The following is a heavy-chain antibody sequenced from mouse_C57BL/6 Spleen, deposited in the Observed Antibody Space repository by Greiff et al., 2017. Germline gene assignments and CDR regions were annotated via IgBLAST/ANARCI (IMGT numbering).Heavy chain of an antibody. V-gene: IGHV10-1*01. D-gene: IGHD1-1*01. CDR3: VRQNYGSSYWFAY. CDR2: IRSKSNNYAT. J-gene: IGHJ3*01. Sequence: DVMLVESGGGLVQPKGSLKLSCAASGFSFNTYAMNWVRQAPGKGLEWVARIRSKSNNYATYYADSVKDRFTISRDDSESMLYLQMNNLKTEDTAMYYCVRQNYGSSYWFAYWGQGTLVTVSA. CDR1: GFSFNTYA.